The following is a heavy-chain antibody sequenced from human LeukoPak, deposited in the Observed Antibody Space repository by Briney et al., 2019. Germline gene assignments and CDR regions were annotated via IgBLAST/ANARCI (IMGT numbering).Heavy chain of an antibody. CDR1: GFTFSSYA. V-gene: IGHV3-23*01. CDR2: ISGSGGST. J-gene: IGHJ4*02. D-gene: IGHD3-22*01. Sequence: GGSLRLSCAASGFTFSSYAMSWVRQAPGKGLECVSPISGSGGSTYYADSVKGRFTISRDNSKNTLYLQMNSLRAEDTAVYYCAKYEYYYDSSGYPDSYYFDYWGQGTLVTVSS. CDR3: AKYEYYYDSSGYPDSYYFDY.